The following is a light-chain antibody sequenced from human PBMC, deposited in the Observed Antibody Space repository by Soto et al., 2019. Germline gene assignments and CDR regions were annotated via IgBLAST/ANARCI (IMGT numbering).Light chain of an antibody. J-gene: IGLJ3*02. Sequence: QSVLTQPPSVSGAPGQKVTISCTGSSSNFGAGYDVHWYQQLPGTAPKLLIYGHSNRPSGVPDRFSGSKSGTLASLAITGLQAEDEADYYCQSYDSSLSGGVFGGGTKLTVL. CDR1: SSNFGAGYD. CDR3: QSYDSSLSGGV. CDR2: GHS. V-gene: IGLV1-40*01.